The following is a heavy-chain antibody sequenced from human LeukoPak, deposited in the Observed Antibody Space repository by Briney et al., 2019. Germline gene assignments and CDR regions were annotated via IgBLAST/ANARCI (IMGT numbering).Heavy chain of an antibody. CDR3: ARHVGAWHHIDF. CDR2: IYYTGSS. V-gene: IGHV4-59*08. D-gene: IGHD4-17*01. J-gene: IGHJ4*02. CDR1: GASVSSHF. Sequence: SETLSLTCTVSGASVSSHFWSWIRQPPGKGLEWIGYIYYTGSSNYNPSLKSRVAMSVGTSKNQFSLRLSSVTAADTAVYFCARHVGAWHHIDFWGQGTLFTVSS.